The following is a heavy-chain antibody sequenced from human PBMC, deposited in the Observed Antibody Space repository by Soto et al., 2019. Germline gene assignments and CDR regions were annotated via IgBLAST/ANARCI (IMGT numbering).Heavy chain of an antibody. CDR1: GYTFTSYG. D-gene: IGHD6-25*01. V-gene: IGHV1-18*04. Sequence: QVQLVPSGTEVNKPGASVNVSCKAFGYTFTSYGFSWVRQVPGQGLEWLGGISAFNGDTQYSQTMKGRLNVTTDTATTTVHMELRSLTPADTAVYYCAREAGWQRMVPYDWGQGTLVTVS. CDR2: ISAFNGDT. J-gene: IGHJ4*02. CDR3: AREAGWQRMVPYD.